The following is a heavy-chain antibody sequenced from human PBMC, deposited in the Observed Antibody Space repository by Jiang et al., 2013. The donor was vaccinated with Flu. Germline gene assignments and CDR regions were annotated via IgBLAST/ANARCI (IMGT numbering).Heavy chain of an antibody. CDR3: AREGLGYCSGGSCYSGG. Sequence: SGYTFNRNGMNWVRQAPGQGLEWLGWINTDTGNPTYAQGFTGRFVFSLDTSVSTAYLQISSLKAEDTAVYYCAREGLGYCSGGSCYSGGWGQGTLVTVSS. CDR2: INTDTGNP. V-gene: IGHV7-4-1*02. D-gene: IGHD2-15*01. CDR1: GYTFNRNG. J-gene: IGHJ4*02.